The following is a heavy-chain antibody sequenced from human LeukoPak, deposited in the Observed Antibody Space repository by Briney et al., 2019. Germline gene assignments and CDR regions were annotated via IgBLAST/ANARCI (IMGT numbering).Heavy chain of an antibody. CDR3: AKDMRKYQLLSDYYYYYGMDV. V-gene: IGHV3-23*01. Sequence: GGSLRLSCAASGFTFSSYAMSWVRQAPGKGLEWVSGISGSGGSTYYADSVKGRFTISRDNSKNTLYLQMNSLRAEDTALYYCAKDMRKYQLLSDYYYYYGMDVWGQGTTVTVSS. CDR2: ISGSGGST. J-gene: IGHJ6*02. D-gene: IGHD2-2*01. CDR1: GFTFSSYA.